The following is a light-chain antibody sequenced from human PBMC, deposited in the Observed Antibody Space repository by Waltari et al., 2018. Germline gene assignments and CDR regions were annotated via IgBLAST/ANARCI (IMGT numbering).Light chain of an antibody. V-gene: IGLV1-44*01. CDR1: SSNIGANP. CDR2: TNT. CDR3: AAWDDSLDGWV. J-gene: IGLJ3*02. Sequence: QSVLTQPPSAAGTPGQRVSISCSGGSSNIGANPVNWYQHPPRSAPTPLIYTNTQRPSGVPDRFSGSKSGTSASLAISGLQLLDEADYYCAAWDDSLDGWVFGGGTRVTVL.